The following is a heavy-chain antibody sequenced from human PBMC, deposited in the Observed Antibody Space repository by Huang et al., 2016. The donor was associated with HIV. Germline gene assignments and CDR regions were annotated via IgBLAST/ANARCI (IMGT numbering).Heavy chain of an antibody. CDR3: ATDLGGYSFDY. CDR1: GFSFSHYG. D-gene: IGHD2-21*02. CDR2: IRFDGGNK. V-gene: IGHV3-30*02. J-gene: IGHJ4*02. Sequence: QEQLVESGGGVVQPGGSLRLSCGTSGFSFSHYGMHWVRRAPGKGVEWVAFIRFDGGNKHYADSAKGRFTISRDNSKKMLFLEMNSLRGDDTAFYYCATDLGGYSFDYWGQGALVSVSS.